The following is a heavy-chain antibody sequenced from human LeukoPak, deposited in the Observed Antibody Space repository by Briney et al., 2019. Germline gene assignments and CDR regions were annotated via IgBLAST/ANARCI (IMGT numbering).Heavy chain of an antibody. Sequence: SETLSLTCTVSGGSISSSSYYWGWIRQPPGKGLEWIGSIYYSGSTYYNPSLKSRVTISVDTSKNQFSLKLSSVTAADTAVHYCARLGVWYYFDYWGQGTLVTVSS. CDR3: ARLGVWYYFDY. J-gene: IGHJ4*02. V-gene: IGHV4-39*01. CDR2: IYYSGST. CDR1: GGSISSSSYY. D-gene: IGHD3-10*01.